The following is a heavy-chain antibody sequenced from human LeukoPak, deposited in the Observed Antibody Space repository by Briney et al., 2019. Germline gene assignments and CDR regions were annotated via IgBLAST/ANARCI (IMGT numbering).Heavy chain of an antibody. CDR3: ARGLEMATIKDAFDI. Sequence: GASVKVSCKASGYTFTGYYMHWVRQAPGQGLEWMGWINPNSGGTNYAQKFQGRVTMTRDMSTSTVYMELSSLRSEDTAVYYCARGLEMATIKDAFDIWGQGTMVTVSS. J-gene: IGHJ3*02. CDR2: INPNSGGT. CDR1: GYTFTGYY. D-gene: IGHD5-24*01. V-gene: IGHV1-2*02.